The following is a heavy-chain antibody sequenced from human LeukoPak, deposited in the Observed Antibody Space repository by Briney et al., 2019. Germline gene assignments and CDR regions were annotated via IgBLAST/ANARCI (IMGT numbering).Heavy chain of an antibody. D-gene: IGHD6-13*01. CDR3: ARDGRQLVPFVDY. V-gene: IGHV4-59*12. CDR1: GGSISSYY. CDR2: IYYSGST. J-gene: IGHJ4*02. Sequence: SETLSLTCTVSGGSISSYYWSWIRQPPGKGLEWIGYIYYSGSTNYNPSLKSRVTISVDTSKNQFSLKLSSVTAADTAVYYCARDGRQLVPFVDYWGQGTLVTVSS.